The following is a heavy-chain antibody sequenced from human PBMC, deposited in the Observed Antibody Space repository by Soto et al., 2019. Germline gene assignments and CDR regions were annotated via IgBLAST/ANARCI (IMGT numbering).Heavy chain of an antibody. Sequence: QVQVVQSGAEVRKPGASVKLSCKVLAYTLTEFPIHWVRQAPGKGLEWMGVSDPEEGDTIFAQKFQGRVTMTEDTSTDTVYMELSSLRSEGTAVYYCAIGGRAAEFDYWGQGTLVTVSS. CDR1: AYTLTEFP. CDR2: SDPEEGDT. D-gene: IGHD2-15*01. V-gene: IGHV1-24*01. J-gene: IGHJ4*02. CDR3: AIGGRAAEFDY.